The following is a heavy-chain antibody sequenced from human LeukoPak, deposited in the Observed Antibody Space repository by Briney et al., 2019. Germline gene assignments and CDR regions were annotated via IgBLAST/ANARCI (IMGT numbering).Heavy chain of an antibody. Sequence: PSQTLSLTCTVSGGSISSGSYYWSWIRQPAGKGLEWIGRIYTSGSTNYNPSLKSRVTISVDTSKNQFSLKLSSVTAADTAVYYCARGFGAAAGLIRATPFDLWGRGTLVTVSS. J-gene: IGHJ2*01. D-gene: IGHD6-13*01. CDR3: ARGFGAAAGLIRATPFDL. CDR1: GGSISSGSYY. V-gene: IGHV4-61*02. CDR2: IYTSGST.